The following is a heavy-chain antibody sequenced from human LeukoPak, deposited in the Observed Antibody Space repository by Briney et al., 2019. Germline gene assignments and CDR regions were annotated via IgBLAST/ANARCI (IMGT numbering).Heavy chain of an antibody. CDR2: VDHSGST. D-gene: IGHD2-2*01. V-gene: IGHV4-34*01. J-gene: IGHJ3*02. CDR1: GETFSGYY. CDR3: ARVFSTRGAFDI. Sequence: SETLSLTCAVYGETFSGYYWSWIRQAPGKGLEWIGEVDHSGSTNYNPSLKSRVTISVDRSKNQFSLKLSSVTAADTAVYYCARVFSTRGAFDIWGQGTMVTVSS.